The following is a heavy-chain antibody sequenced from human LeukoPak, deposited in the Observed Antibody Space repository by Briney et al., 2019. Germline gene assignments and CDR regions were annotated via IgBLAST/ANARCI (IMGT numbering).Heavy chain of an antibody. J-gene: IGHJ4*02. Sequence: SVKVSCKASGGTFSSYAISWVRQAPGQGLEWMGGIIPIFGTANYAQKFQGRVTITADESTSTAYMELSSLRSDDTAVYYCAREDVLLWFGELSPQSSFDYWGQGTLVTVSS. CDR3: AREDVLLWFGELSPQSSFDY. V-gene: IGHV1-69*13. D-gene: IGHD3-10*01. CDR1: GGTFSSYA. CDR2: IIPIFGTA.